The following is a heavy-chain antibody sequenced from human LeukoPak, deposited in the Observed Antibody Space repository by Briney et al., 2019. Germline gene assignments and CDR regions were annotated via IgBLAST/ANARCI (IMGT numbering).Heavy chain of an antibody. CDR1: GYTFTSYD. D-gene: IGHD5-24*01. CDR3: ARGSRDGYNFWAYYYYGMGV. Sequence: ASVKVSCKASGYTFTSYDINWVRQATGQGLEWMGWMNPNSGNTGYAQKFQGRVTMTRNTSISTAYMELSSLRSEDTAVYYCARGSRDGYNFWAYYYYGMGVWGQGTTVTVSS. CDR2: MNPNSGNT. J-gene: IGHJ6*02. V-gene: IGHV1-8*01.